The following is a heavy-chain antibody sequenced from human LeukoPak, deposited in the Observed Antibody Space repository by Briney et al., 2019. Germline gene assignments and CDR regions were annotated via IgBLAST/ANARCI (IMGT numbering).Heavy chain of an antibody. CDR1: GGSISSYNW. V-gene: IGHV4-4*02. CDR2: IYHSGST. CDR3: ATTAAAGTRLAWFDP. D-gene: IGHD6-13*01. Sequence: PSETLSLTCVVSGGSISSYNWWSWVRQPPGKGLEWIGEIYHSGSTNYNPSLKSRVTISLDKSKNQFSLKLSSVTAADTAVYYCATTAAAGTRLAWFDPRGQGTLVTVSS. J-gene: IGHJ5*02.